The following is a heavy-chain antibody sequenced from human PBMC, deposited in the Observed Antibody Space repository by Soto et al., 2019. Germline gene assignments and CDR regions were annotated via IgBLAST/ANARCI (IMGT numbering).Heavy chain of an antibody. Sequence: QVPLVQSGREVKKPGVSMTVSCKTSGYTFTSYGISWVRQAPGQGLEWLGWITPYNGHTNYAQNVQGRVTLTADKSTSTAYMELRSLRSDDTAVYYSARDRDSSGYWPGPDLDYWGQGTLLTVSS. CDR3: ARDRDSSGYWPGPDLDY. D-gene: IGHD3-22*01. CDR1: GYTFTSYG. J-gene: IGHJ4*02. CDR2: ITPYNGHT. V-gene: IGHV1-18*04.